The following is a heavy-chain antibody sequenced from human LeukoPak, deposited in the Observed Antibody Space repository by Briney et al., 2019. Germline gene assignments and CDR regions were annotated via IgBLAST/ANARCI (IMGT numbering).Heavy chain of an antibody. CDR2: ISYDGSNK. CDR1: GFTFSSYG. J-gene: IGHJ5*02. Sequence: GGSLRPSCAASGFTFSSYGMHWVRQAPGKGLEWVAVISYDGSNKYYADSVKGRFTISRDNSKNTLYLQMNSLRAEDTAVYYCARGWFDPWGQGTLVTVSS. CDR3: ARGWFDP. V-gene: IGHV3-30*03.